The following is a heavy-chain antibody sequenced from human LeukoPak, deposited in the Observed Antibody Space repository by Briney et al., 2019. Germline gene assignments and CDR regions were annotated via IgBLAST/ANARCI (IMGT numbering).Heavy chain of an antibody. V-gene: IGHV3-21*01. CDR3: ARDAMYYYDSSGSY. J-gene: IGHJ4*02. CDR2: ISSSSSYI. CDR1: GFTISSYS. Sequence: PGGSLRLSCAASGFTISSYSMIWVRQAPGKGLEWVSSISSSSSYIYYADSVKGRFTISRDNAKNSLYLQMNSLRAEDTAVYYCARDAMYYYDSSGSYWGQGTLVTVSS. D-gene: IGHD3-22*01.